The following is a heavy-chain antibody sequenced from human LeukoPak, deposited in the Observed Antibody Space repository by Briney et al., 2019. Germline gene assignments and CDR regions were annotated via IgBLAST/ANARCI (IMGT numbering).Heavy chain of an antibody. CDR1: GFTFSSYG. D-gene: IGHD2-15*01. V-gene: IGHV3-30*18. Sequence: GGSLRLSCAVSGFTFSSYGMHWVRQAPGKGLEWVAVISYDGSNKYYADSVKGRFTISRDNSKNTLYLQMNSLRAEDTAVYYCAKDPQAVGYCSGGSCSYFDYWGQGTLVTVSS. J-gene: IGHJ4*02. CDR3: AKDPQAVGYCSGGSCSYFDY. CDR2: ISYDGSNK.